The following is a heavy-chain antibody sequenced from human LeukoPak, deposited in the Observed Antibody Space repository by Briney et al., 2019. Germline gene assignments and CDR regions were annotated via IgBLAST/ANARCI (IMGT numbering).Heavy chain of an antibody. J-gene: IGHJ6*02. D-gene: IGHD3-10*01. CDR1: GFTFSSYA. CDR3: ARVRSGSYQSKYYYYGMDV. V-gene: IGHV3-30-3*01. CDR2: ISYDGSNK. Sequence: GGSLRLSCAASGFTFSSYATHWVRQAPGKGLEWVAVISYDGSNKYYADSVKGRFTISRDNSKNTLYLQMNSLRAEDTAVYYCARVRSGSYQSKYYYYGMDVWGQGTTVTVSS.